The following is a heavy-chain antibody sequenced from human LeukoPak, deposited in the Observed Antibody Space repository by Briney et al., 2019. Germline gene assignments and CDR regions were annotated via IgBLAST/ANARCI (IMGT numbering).Heavy chain of an antibody. CDR1: GFTFSSYS. Sequence: GGSLRLSCAASGFTFSSYSMNWVRQAPGKGLEWVSSISSSSSYIYYADSVKGRFTISRDNAKNSLYLQMNSLGAEGTAVYYCARDNGYAFDIWGQGTMVTVSS. D-gene: IGHD2-8*01. CDR3: ARDNGYAFDI. V-gene: IGHV3-21*01. J-gene: IGHJ3*02. CDR2: ISSSSSYI.